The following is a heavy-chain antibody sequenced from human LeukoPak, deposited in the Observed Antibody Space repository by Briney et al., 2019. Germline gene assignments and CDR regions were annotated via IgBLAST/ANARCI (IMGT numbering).Heavy chain of an antibody. J-gene: IGHJ4*02. CDR2: ISGSTTTI. Sequence: GSLRLSCAASGFTFSSYGMSWVRQAPGKGLEWVSLISGSTTTIYYADSVKGRFTISRDNSKNTLYLQMNSLRAEDTAVYYCAKDHRWSYYDSSGYYDYDYWGQGTLVTVSS. V-gene: IGHV3-23*01. D-gene: IGHD3-22*01. CDR1: GFTFSSYG. CDR3: AKDHRWSYYDSSGYYDYDY.